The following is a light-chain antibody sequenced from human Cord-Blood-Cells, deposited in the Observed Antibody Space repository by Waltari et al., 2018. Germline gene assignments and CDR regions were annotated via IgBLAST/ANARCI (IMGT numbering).Light chain of an antibody. CDR2: DVS. Sequence: QSALTQPASVSGSPGQSITISCTGTSSDVGGSNYVSWYQQPPGKAPKLMIYDVSKRPSGVSNRFSGSKSGNTASLTISGLQAEDEADYYCSSYTSSSSYVFGTGTMVTVL. CDR3: SSYTSSSSYV. CDR1: SSDVGGSNY. J-gene: IGLJ1*01. V-gene: IGLV2-14*01.